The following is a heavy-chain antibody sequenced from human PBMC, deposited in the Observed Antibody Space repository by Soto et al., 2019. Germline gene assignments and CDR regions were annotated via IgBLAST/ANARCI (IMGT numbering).Heavy chain of an antibody. V-gene: IGHV3-13*01. D-gene: IGHD6-6*01. CDR1: GFIFSSFD. CDR3: ARDSALQSYYYGMDV. J-gene: IGHJ6*02. CDR2: IGTADDT. Sequence: PGGSLRLSCAASGFIFSSFDMHWVRQVTGKGLEWVSTIGTADDTYYAGSVKGRFTISRDDAKNSLYLQMNSLRAEDTAVYYCARDSALQSYYYGMDVWGQGTTVTVSS.